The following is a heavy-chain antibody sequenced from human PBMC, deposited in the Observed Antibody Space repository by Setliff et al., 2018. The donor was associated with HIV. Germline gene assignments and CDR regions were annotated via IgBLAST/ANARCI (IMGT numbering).Heavy chain of an antibody. Sequence: SETLSLTCTVSGGSISSSSYYWSWIRQPPGKGLEWIGEINHSGSTYYNPSLKSRVTISVDTSKNQFSLKLSSVTAADTAVYYCARRWSYYYDLFDYWGQGTLVTVSS. D-gene: IGHD3-22*01. CDR1: GGSISSSSYY. CDR3: ARRWSYYYDLFDY. V-gene: IGHV4-39*07. J-gene: IGHJ4*02. CDR2: INHSGST.